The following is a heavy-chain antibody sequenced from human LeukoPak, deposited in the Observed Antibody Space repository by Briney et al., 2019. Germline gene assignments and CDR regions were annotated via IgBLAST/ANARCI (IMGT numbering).Heavy chain of an antibody. CDR2: ISYSGST. CDR3: ARRHGIGRFGNPRGWFDP. J-gene: IGHJ5*02. CDR1: GGSISSYY. V-gene: IGHV4-59*01. Sequence: SETLSLTCTVSGGSISSYYWNWIRQPPGKGLEWIGYISYSGSTNYNPSLKSRVTISLDTSKNQFSLKLSSVTAADTAVYYCARRHGIGRFGNPRGWFDPWGQGTLVTVSS. D-gene: IGHD3-10*01.